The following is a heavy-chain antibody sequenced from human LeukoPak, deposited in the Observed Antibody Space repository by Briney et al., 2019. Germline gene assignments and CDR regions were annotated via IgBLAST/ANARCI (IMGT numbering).Heavy chain of an antibody. J-gene: IGHJ4*02. Sequence: SETLSLTCNVSGDSITDYYWSWIRQPPGKGLEWIGFIYHSGNTNYNPSLASRVTLSLDTSKTQLSLRLTAVTAADTAVYYCARTYEDNWNYYFDYWGQGTLVTVSS. CDR1: GDSITDYY. CDR3: ARTYEDNWNYYFDY. CDR2: IYHSGNT. V-gene: IGHV4-59*01. D-gene: IGHD1-20*01.